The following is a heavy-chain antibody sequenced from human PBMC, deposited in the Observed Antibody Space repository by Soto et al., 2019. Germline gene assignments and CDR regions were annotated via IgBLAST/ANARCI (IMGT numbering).Heavy chain of an antibody. V-gene: IGHV4-39*01. Sequence: QLQLQESGPGLVKPSETLSLTCTVSGGSISSSSYYWGWIRQPPGKGLEWIGSIYYSGSTYYNPSLKSRVTISVDTSKNQFSLKLSSVTAADTAVYYCARPRLGIAAAGIWFDPWGQGTLVTVSS. CDR3: ARPRLGIAAAGIWFDP. J-gene: IGHJ5*02. CDR2: IYYSGST. D-gene: IGHD6-13*01. CDR1: GGSISSSSYY.